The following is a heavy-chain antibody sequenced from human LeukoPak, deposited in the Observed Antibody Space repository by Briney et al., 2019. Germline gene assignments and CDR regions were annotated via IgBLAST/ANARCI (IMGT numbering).Heavy chain of an antibody. CDR2: ISGSGGST. J-gene: IGHJ6*03. V-gene: IGHV3-23*01. CDR3: AKDALANWGSLDYYYMDV. Sequence: GGSLRLSCAASGFTFSSYGMSWVRQAPGRGLEWVSAISGSGGSTYYADSVKGRFTISRDNSKNTLYLQMNSLRAEDTAVYYCAKDALANWGSLDYYYMDVWGKGTTVTISS. CDR1: GFTFSSYG. D-gene: IGHD7-27*01.